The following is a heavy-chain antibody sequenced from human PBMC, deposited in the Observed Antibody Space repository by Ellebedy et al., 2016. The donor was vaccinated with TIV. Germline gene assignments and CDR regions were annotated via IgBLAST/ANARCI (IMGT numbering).Heavy chain of an antibody. CDR1: GFSLRTSGMC. CDR2: IDWDDDK. Sequence: SGPTLVKPTQTLTLTCTFSGFSLRTSGMCVSWIRQPPGKALEWLALIDWDDDKYYSTSLKTILTIAKGTTKNQVVFTMTNMDPVDTATYHCAHSLRRASCSGGNCYYFDYWGQGTLVTVSS. CDR3: AHSLRRASCSGGNCYYFDY. V-gene: IGHV2-70*12. J-gene: IGHJ4*02. D-gene: IGHD2-15*01.